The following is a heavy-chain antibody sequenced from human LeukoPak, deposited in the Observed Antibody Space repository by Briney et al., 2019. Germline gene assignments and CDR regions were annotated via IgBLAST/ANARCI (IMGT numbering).Heavy chain of an antibody. V-gene: IGHV4-31*03. CDR1: GASIGTGGFY. D-gene: IGHD3-10*01. Sequence: TLSLTCTISGASIGTGGFYWTWIRQPPGEGLEWIGYIYYTGSVDYNASLKSRLTISLDTSKNQFSLKLNSVTAADTAVYYCARDHSYYFGSQTSTLDVWGQGTAVTVSS. J-gene: IGHJ6*02. CDR3: ARDHSYYFGSQTSTLDV. CDR2: IYYTGSV.